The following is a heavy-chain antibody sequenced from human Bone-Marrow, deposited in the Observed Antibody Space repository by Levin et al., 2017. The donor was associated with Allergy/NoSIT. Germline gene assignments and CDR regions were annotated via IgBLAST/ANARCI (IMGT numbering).Heavy chain of an antibody. CDR3: ARLADNWNVNWFDP. CDR2: VYYNSYT. CDR1: GASINSTNYY. Sequence: SETLSLTCTVSGASINSTNYYWGWIRQPPGKGLEWIGTVYYNSYTYYNPSLKSRVTISKDTSKNQFSLKLSSVTAADTAVYYCARLADNWNVNWFDPWGQGTLVTVSS. D-gene: IGHD1-20*01. J-gene: IGHJ5*02. V-gene: IGHV4-39*07.